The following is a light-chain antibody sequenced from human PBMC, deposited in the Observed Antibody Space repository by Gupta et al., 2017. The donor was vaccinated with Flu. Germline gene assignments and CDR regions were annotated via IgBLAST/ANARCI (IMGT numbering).Light chain of an antibody. V-gene: IGKV1-12*01. J-gene: IGKJ1*01. CDR3: QQADSFPRT. CDR1: QAIGSW. CDR2: AAS. Sequence: ASVSASVGDRVTLTCRASQAIGSWLAWSQQKPGKAPKLLIYAASTLQGGVPSRFSGSGSGTDFTLTISSLQPEDFATYYCQQADSFPRTFGQGTKVEVK.